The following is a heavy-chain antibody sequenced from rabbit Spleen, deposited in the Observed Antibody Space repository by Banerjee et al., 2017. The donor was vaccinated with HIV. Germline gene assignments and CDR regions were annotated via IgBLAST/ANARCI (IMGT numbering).Heavy chain of an antibody. D-gene: IGHD1-1*01. CDR1: GFSFSSSYW. V-gene: IGHV1S45*01. J-gene: IGHJ2*01. CDR2: IYAGSSGST. Sequence: QEQLEESGGDLVKPEGSLTLTCTASGFSFSSSYWICWVRQAPGKGLEWIACIYAGSSGSTYYASRAKGRFTISKTSSTTVTLQMTTLTAADTATHFCARNYVNAFDPWGPGTLVTVS. CDR3: ARNYVNAFDP.